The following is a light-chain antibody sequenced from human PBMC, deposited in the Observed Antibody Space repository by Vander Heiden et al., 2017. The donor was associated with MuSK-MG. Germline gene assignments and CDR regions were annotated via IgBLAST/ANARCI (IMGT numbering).Light chain of an antibody. CDR1: QSVGSY. CDR2: DAS. CDR3: QQRNNRPPSLT. V-gene: IGKV3-11*01. J-gene: IGKJ4*01. Sequence: ELVSPQSPVNLSLSPGERATLSCRASQSVGSYLAWYQQKPGQAPRLLIYDASNRATGIPPRFSGSGSGTDFTLTISSLEPEDFAVYYCQQRNNRPPSLTFGGGTKVEIK.